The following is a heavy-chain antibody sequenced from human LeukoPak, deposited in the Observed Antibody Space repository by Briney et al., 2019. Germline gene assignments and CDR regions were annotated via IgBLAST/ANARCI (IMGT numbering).Heavy chain of an antibody. CDR2: INPSGGST. CDR3: ARWTTCGGDCHILDY. D-gene: IGHD2-21*02. J-gene: IGHJ4*02. CDR1: GYTFTGYY. V-gene: IGHV1-46*01. Sequence: ASVKVSCKASGYTFTGYYMHWVRQAPGQGLEWMGIINPSGGSTSYAQKFQGRVTMTRDTSTSTVYMELSSLRSEDTAVYYCARWTTCGGDCHILDYWGQGILVTVSS.